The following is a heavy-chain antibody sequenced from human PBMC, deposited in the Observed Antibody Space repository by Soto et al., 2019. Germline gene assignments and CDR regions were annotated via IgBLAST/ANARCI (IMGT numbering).Heavy chain of an antibody. V-gene: IGHV3-23*01. CDR3: AKDPPTPGTTLDY. J-gene: IGHJ4*02. Sequence: GGSLRLSCAASGFTFSSFAMSWVRQAPGKGLEWVSTINKSGGSTYYADSVKGRFTISRDNSKNMLFLQIKCLRAEDTAVYYCAKDPPTPGTTLDYGGRGNLVPVSS. CDR2: INKSGGST. D-gene: IGHD1-1*01. CDR1: GFTFSSFA.